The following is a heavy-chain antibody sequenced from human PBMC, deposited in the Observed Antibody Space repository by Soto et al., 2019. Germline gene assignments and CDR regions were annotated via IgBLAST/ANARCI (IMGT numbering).Heavy chain of an antibody. V-gene: IGHV3-23*01. CDR3: AKGEMATIRNSFDP. J-gene: IGHJ5*02. CDR2: LSRSGGAT. D-gene: IGHD5-12*01. CDR1: AFSLTSCS. Sequence: GALRLSCVTSAFSLTSCSMSWVRQTPGKGLEWVSALSRSGGATYYADSVKGRFTISRDTSTNTLYLQMSNLRAEDTAIYYCAKGEMATIRNSFDPWGQGTLVTVSS.